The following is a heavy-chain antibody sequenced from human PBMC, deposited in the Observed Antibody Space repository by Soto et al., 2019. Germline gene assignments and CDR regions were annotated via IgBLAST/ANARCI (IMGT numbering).Heavy chain of an antibody. CDR2: ARNKANSYTT. Sequence: GGPLRLSCAASVFTFSDHYLDWVRQGPGKGLEWVGRARNKANSYTTEYAASVKGRCTISRDDSKNSAYLQMNSLKTEDTAVYYCARVDKQLGTTFFDYWGQGILVTVSS. CDR1: VFTFSDHY. D-gene: IGHD1-1*01. J-gene: IGHJ4*02. V-gene: IGHV3-72*01. CDR3: ARVDKQLGTTFFDY.